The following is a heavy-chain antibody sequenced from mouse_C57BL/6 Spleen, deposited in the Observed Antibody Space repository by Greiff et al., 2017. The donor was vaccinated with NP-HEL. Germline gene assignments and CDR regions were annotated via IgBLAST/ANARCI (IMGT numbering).Heavy chain of an antibody. CDR3: ARWGTTVPAWFAY. CDR2: IYPGDGDT. J-gene: IGHJ3*01. V-gene: IGHV1-80*01. CDR1: GYAFSSYW. D-gene: IGHD1-1*01. Sequence: QVQLQQSGAELVKPGASVKISCKASGYAFSSYWMNWVKQRPGKGLEWIGQIYPGDGDTNYNGKFKGKATLTADKSSSTAYMQLSSLTSEDSAVYFCARWGTTVPAWFAYWGQGTLVTVSA.